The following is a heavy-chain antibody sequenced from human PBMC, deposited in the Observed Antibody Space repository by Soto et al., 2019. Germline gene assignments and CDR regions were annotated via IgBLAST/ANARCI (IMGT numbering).Heavy chain of an antibody. CDR1: GGSFSGYY. J-gene: IGHJ5*02. V-gene: IGHV4-34*01. Sequence: TLSLTCAVYGGSFSGYYWSWIRQPPGKGLELIGEINHSGSTNYNPSLKSRVTISVDTSKNQFSLKLSSVTAADTAVYYCARDPSTINKLIGVWFDPWGQGTLVTVSS. CDR2: INHSGST. CDR3: ARDPSTINKLIGVWFDP. D-gene: IGHD4-4*01.